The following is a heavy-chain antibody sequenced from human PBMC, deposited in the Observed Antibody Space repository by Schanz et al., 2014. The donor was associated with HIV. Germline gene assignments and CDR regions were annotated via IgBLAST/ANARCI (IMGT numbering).Heavy chain of an antibody. J-gene: IGHJ6*02. D-gene: IGHD6-6*01. CDR1: GYTFSGYY. V-gene: IGHV1-2*02. CDR2: INPNSGDT. CDR3: AREGTAARQFYYYGMDV. Sequence: QVRLVQSGPEVKKPGASVRVSCQASGYTFSGYYLHWVRQAPGQGLEWMGWINPNSGDTDYAQKFQGRVTMTRDTSISTAYMELSRLRSDDTAVYYCAREGTAARQFYYYGMDVWGQGTTVTVSS.